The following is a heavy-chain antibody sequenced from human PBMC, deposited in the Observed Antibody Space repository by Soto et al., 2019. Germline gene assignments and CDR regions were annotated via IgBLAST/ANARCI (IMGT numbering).Heavy chain of an antibody. CDR3: ASAGDYYGSGSYIGWFDP. J-gene: IGHJ5*02. CDR1: GGTFSSYA. Sequence: QVQLVQSGAEVKKPGSSVKVSCKASGGTFSSYAISWVRQAPGPGLEWMGGIIPIFGTANYAQKFQGRVTITADETTRKAYMELSSLRSEDTAVYYCASAGDYYGSGSYIGWFDPWGQGTLVTVSS. V-gene: IGHV1-69*01. D-gene: IGHD3-10*01. CDR2: IIPIFGTA.